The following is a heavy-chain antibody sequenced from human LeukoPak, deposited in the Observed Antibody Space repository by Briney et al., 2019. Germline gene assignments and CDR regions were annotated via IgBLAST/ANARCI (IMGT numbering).Heavy chain of an antibody. J-gene: IGHJ4*02. CDR2: ISHDGSNK. CDR3: ARVLGDMLTGFFDY. CDR1: GFTFSSYG. V-gene: IGHV3-30*03. Sequence: GRSLRLSCAASGFTFSSYGMHWVRQAPGKGLEWVAVISHDGSNKYYADSVKGRFTISRDNSKNTLYLQMGSLRAEDMAVYYCARVLGDMLTGFFDYRGQGTLVTVSS. D-gene: IGHD3-9*01.